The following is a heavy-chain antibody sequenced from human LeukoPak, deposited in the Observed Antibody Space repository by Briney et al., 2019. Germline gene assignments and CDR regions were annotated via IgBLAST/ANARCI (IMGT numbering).Heavy chain of an antibody. CDR3: ASPAETSYFYYYMDV. CDR2: ISGSDSTI. CDR1: GFTFSTYS. D-gene: IGHD1-1*01. J-gene: IGHJ6*03. Sequence: GGSLRLSCAASGFTFSTYSMTWVRQAPGKGLEWVSYISGSDSTIYYADSVKGRFTISRDNAKNSLYLQMNSLRAEDTAVYYCASPAETSYFYYYMDVWGKGTTVTVSS. V-gene: IGHV3-48*04.